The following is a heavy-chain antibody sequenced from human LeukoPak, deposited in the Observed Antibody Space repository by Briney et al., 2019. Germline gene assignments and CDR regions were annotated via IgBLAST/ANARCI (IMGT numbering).Heavy chain of an antibody. V-gene: IGHV1-2*02. J-gene: IGHJ5*02. CDR1: GYTFTGYY. D-gene: IGHD4/OR15-4a*01. CDR3: ARERTIDRRWNWFDP. Sequence: GSSVKVSCKASGYTFTGYYMHWVRQAPGQGLEWMGWINPNSGGTNYAQKFQGRVTMTRDTSISTAYMELSRLRSDDTAVYYCARERTIDRRWNWFDPWGQGTLVTVSS. CDR2: INPNSGGT.